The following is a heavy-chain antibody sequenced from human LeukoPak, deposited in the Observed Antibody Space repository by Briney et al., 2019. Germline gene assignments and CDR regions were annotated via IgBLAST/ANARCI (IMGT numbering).Heavy chain of an antibody. J-gene: IGHJ4*02. CDR3: ARNRYSSGWLLDY. Sequence: SVKVSCKASGGTFSSYAISWVRQAPGQGLEWMGRIIPIFGTANYAQTFQGRVTITADKSTSTACMELSSLRSEDTAVYYCARNRYSSGWLLDYWGQGTLVTVPP. V-gene: IGHV1-69*06. CDR1: GGTFSSYA. CDR2: IIPIFGTA. D-gene: IGHD6-19*01.